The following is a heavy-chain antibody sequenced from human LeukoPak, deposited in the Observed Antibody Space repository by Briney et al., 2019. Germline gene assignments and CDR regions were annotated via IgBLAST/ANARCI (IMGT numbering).Heavy chain of an antibody. CDR3: ARSLRVRGVPDYMDV. CDR1: GFTFSKYG. Sequence: GGSLRLSCAASGFTFSKYGMSWVRQAPGKGLEWVSVISGSGGTTYYADSVKGRFSISRDNAKNMLYLQMNSLRADDTAVYYCARSLRVRGVPDYMDVWGKGTKVIISS. J-gene: IGHJ6*03. CDR2: ISGSGGTT. D-gene: IGHD3-10*01. V-gene: IGHV3-23*01.